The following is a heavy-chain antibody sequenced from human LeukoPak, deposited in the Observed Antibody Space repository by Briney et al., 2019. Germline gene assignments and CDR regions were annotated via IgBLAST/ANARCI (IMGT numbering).Heavy chain of an antibody. CDR2: ISGGSGFI. J-gene: IGHJ4*02. CDR1: GFTFSSYA. D-gene: IGHD4-17*01. Sequence: GGSLRLSCAASGFTFSSYAMSWVRQAPGKGLEWVSSISGGSGFIYYADSVKGRFTISRDNAKNSLYLQMNNLRAEDTAVYYCARDHPVNGHFDSWGQGTLVTVSS. CDR3: ARDHPVNGHFDS. V-gene: IGHV3-21*06.